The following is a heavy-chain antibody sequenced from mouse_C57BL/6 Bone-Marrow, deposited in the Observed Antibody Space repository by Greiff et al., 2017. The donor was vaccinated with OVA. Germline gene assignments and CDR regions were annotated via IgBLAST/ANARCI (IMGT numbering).Heavy chain of an antibody. CDR1: GYAFSSSW. D-gene: IGHD1-1*01. J-gene: IGHJ1*03. V-gene: IGHV1-82*01. CDR3: ARLGSSCYWYCDV. CDR2: IYPGDGDT. Sequence: QVQLQQSGPELVKPGASVKISCKASGYAFSSSWMNWVKQRPGKGLEWIGRIYPGDGDTNYNGKFKGKATLTADKSSSTAYMQLSSLTSEDSAVYFCARLGSSCYWYCDVWGTGTTVTVSS.